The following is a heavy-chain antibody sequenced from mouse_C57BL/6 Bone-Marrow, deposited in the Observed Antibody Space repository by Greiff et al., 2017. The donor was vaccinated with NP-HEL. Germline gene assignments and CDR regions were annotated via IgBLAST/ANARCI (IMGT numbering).Heavy chain of an antibody. J-gene: IGHJ1*03. CDR3: ANYGSLYWYFDV. CDR2: IHPNSGST. CDR1: GYTFTSYW. V-gene: IGHV1-64*01. D-gene: IGHD1-1*01. Sequence: VQLQQPGAELVKPGASVKLSCKASGYTFTSYWMHWVKQRPGQGLEWIGMIHPNSGSTNYNEKFKSKATLTVDKSSSTAYLQLSSLTSEDSAVYYCANYGSLYWYFDVWGTGTTVTVSS.